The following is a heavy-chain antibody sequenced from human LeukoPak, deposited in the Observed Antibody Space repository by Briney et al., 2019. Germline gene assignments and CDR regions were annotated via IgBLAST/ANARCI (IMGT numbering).Heavy chain of an antibody. V-gene: IGHV4-59*01. J-gene: IGHJ6*02. D-gene: IGHD4-11*01. CDR3: ARVRRFWDSNGMDV. CDR1: GGSISSYY. CDR2: IYYSGST. Sequence: SETLSLTCTVSGGSISSYYWSWIRLPPGKGLEWIGYIYYSGSTNYNPSLKSRVTISVDTSKNQFSLKLSSVTAADTAVYYCARVRRFWDSNGMDVWGQGTTVTVSS.